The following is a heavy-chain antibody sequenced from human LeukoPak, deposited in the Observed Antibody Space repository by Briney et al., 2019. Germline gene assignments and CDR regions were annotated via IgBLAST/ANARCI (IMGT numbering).Heavy chain of an antibody. CDR1: GGSISSSSYY. Sequence: SETLSLTCTVSGGSISSSSYYWGWIRQPPGKGLEWIGSIYYSGSTYYNPSLKSRVTISVDTSKNQFSLKLSSVTAADTAVYYCARGRDSRGYQFKGFDYWGQGTLVAVSS. CDR3: ARGRDSRGYQFKGFDY. J-gene: IGHJ4*02. CDR2: IYYSGST. D-gene: IGHD3-22*01. V-gene: IGHV4-39*01.